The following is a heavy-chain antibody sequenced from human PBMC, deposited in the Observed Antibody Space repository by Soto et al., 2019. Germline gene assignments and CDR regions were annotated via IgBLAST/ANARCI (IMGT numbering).Heavy chain of an antibody. CDR2: IYYSGST. D-gene: IGHD3-3*01. J-gene: IGHJ6*02. CDR1: GASLNDYY. V-gene: IGHV4-59*01. Sequence: SETLSLTCTVSGASLNDYYWNWIRQPPGKGLEWIGYIYYSGSTNYNPSLKSRVTISVDTSKNQFSLKLSSVTAADTAVYYCARDQLVLRFLEWLPEYYYYGMDVWGQGTTVTVSS. CDR3: ARDQLVLRFLEWLPEYYYYGMDV.